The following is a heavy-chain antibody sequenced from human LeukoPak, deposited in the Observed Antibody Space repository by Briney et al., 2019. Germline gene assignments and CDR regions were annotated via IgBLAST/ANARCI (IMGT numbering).Heavy chain of an antibody. CDR2: INPNSGGT. J-gene: IGHJ4*02. CDR3: ARASHHYYDSSGYPDY. CDR1: GYTFTGYY. D-gene: IGHD3-22*01. Sequence: GASVKVSCKASGYTFTGYYMHWVRQAPGQGLEWMGWINPNSGGTNYAQKFQGRVTMTRDTSTSTVYMELSSLRSEDTAVYYCARASHHYYDSSGYPDYWGQGTLVTVSS. V-gene: IGHV1-2*02.